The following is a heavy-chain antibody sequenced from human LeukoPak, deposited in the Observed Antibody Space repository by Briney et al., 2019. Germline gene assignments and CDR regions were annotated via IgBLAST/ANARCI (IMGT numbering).Heavy chain of an antibody. CDR2: INSDGSST. D-gene: IGHD4-17*01. Sequence: GGSLRLSCAASVFTFSSYWMHWVRQAPWKGLVWVSRINSDGSSTSYADSVKGRFTISRDNAKNSLYLQMNSLRAEDTAVYYCARGDSGERFDYWGQGTLVTVSS. CDR3: ARGDSGERFDY. V-gene: IGHV3-74*01. J-gene: IGHJ4*02. CDR1: VFTFSSYW.